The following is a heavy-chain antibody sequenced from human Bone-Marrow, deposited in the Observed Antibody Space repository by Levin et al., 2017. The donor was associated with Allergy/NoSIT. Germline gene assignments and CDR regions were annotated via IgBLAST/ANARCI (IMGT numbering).Heavy chain of an antibody. CDR3: AKDRDFYGSGSLGN. Sequence: RPGGSLRLSCAASGFTFSNYAMSWVRQAPGKGLEWVSGISGSGDSTYDGDSVKSRFTISRDNSKNTLYLQMNSLRAEDTAVYYCAKDRDFYGSGSLGNWGQGTLVTVSS. V-gene: IGHV3-23*01. D-gene: IGHD3-10*01. CDR1: GFTFSNYA. CDR2: ISGSGDST. J-gene: IGHJ4*02.